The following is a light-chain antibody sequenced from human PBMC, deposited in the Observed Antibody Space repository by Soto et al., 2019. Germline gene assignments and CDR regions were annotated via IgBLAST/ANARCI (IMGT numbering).Light chain of an antibody. CDR3: QQYGNSPLIT. CDR1: QSVSSSY. CDR2: GTS. J-gene: IGKJ5*01. Sequence: EIVLTQSPGTLSLSPGERATLSCRASQSVSSSYLVWYQQKPGQAPRLLIYGTSSRATGIPDRFSGSGSGTDFTLTISRLEPEDFAVYYCQQYGNSPLITFGQGTRLEIK. V-gene: IGKV3-20*01.